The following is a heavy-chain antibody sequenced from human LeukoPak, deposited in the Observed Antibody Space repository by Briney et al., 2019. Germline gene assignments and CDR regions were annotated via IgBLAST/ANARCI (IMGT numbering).Heavy chain of an antibody. CDR2: IIPIFGTA. J-gene: IGHJ4*02. Sequence: EASVKVSCKASGYTFTSYDINWVRQAPGQGLEWMGGIIPIFGTANYAQKFQGRVTITADESTSTAYMELSSLRSGDTAVYYCARGPGGYNLELDYWGQGTLVTVSS. CDR3: ARGPGGYNLELDY. D-gene: IGHD5-24*01. V-gene: IGHV1-69*13. CDR1: GYTFTSYD.